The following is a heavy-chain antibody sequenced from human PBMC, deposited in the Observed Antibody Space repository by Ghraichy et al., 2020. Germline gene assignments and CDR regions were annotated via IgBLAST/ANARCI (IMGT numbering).Heavy chain of an antibody. Sequence: SETLSLTCAVYGGSFSGYYWSWIRQPPGKGLEWIGEINHSGSTNYNPSLKSRVTISVDTSKNQFSLKLSSVTAADTAVYYCARSHNSRYPQWLLYYFDYWGQGTLVTVSS. CDR2: INHSGST. V-gene: IGHV4-34*01. J-gene: IGHJ4*02. CDR1: GGSFSGYY. CDR3: ARSHNSRYPQWLLYYFDY. D-gene: IGHD6-19*01.